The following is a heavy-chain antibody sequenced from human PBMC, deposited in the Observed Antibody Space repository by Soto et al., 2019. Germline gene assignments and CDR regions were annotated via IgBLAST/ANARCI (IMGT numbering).Heavy chain of an antibody. CDR3: ERDTGYCTNGVCSTYWYFDL. Sequence: QVQLVESGGGVVQPGRSLRLSCAASGFTFSRFGMHWVRQAPGKGLEWVAVISYDGSNKYYADSVKGRFTISRDISKNTLYLQMNSLRAEDTAVYYCERDTGYCTNGVCSTYWYFDLWGRGTLVTVSS. V-gene: IGHV3-30-3*01. CDR1: GFTFSRFG. J-gene: IGHJ2*01. D-gene: IGHD2-8*01. CDR2: ISYDGSNK.